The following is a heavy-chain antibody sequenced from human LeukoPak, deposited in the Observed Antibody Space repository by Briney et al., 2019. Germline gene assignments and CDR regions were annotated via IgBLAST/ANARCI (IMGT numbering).Heavy chain of an antibody. J-gene: IGHJ4*02. CDR1: GFTFSGSA. CDR3: TRRSSGWYGGDDNFDY. D-gene: IGHD6-19*01. V-gene: IGHV3-73*01. CDR2: IRSKANSYAT. Sequence: GGSLRLSCAASGFTFSGSAMHWVRQAPGKGLEWVGRIRSKANSYATAYAASVKGRFTIARDDSKNTAYLQMNSLKTEDTAVYYCTRRSSGWYGGDDNFDYWGQGTLVTVSS.